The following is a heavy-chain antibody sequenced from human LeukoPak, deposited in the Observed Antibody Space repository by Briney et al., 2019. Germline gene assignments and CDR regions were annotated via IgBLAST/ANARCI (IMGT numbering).Heavy chain of an antibody. CDR3: ARGLSNFDF. J-gene: IGHJ4*02. CDR1: GGSISSGSYY. Sequence: SQTLSLTCTVSGGSISSGSYYWSWIRQPAGKGLEWIGRIYTSGSTNYNPSLKSRVTISVDTSKNQISVNVGSVTAADTAVYYCARGLSNFDFWGQGTLVTVSS. V-gene: IGHV4-61*02. CDR2: IYTSGST.